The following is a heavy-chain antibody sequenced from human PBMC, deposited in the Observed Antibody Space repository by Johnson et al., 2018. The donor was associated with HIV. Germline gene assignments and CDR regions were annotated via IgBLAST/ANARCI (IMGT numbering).Heavy chain of an antibody. V-gene: IGHV3-9*01. CDR1: GFTFDDYA. CDR2: ISWNSGSI. Sequence: VESGGGLVQPGRSLRLSCAASGFTFDDYAMHWVRQAPGKGLEWVSGISWNSGSIGYADSVKGRFTISRDNAKNSLYLQMNSLKTEDTAVYYCTNPDTAMATGAFYIWGQGTMVTVSS. D-gene: IGHD5-18*01. CDR3: TNPDTAMATGAFYI. J-gene: IGHJ3*02.